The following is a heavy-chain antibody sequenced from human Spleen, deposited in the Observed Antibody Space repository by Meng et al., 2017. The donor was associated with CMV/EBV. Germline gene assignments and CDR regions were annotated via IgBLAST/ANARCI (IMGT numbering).Heavy chain of an antibody. CDR1: GFTFSSYA. CDR3: ARVVVPGAIRNRNYYYYGMDV. D-gene: IGHD2-2*01. J-gene: IGHJ6*02. Sequence: GESLKISCAASGFTFSSYAMHWVRQAPGKGLEWVAVISYDGSNKYYADSVKGRFTISRDNSKNTLYLQMNSLRAEDTAVYYCARVVVPGAIRNRNYYYYGMDVWGQGTTVTVS. CDR2: ISYDGSNK. V-gene: IGHV3-30*04.